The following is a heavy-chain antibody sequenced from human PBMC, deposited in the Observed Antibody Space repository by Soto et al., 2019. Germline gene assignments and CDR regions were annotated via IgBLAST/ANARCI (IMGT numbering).Heavy chain of an antibody. D-gene: IGHD6-13*01. V-gene: IGHV4-59*01. CDR3: ARVRGTAGKRYFDY. J-gene: IGHJ4*02. CDR2: TYYSGST. Sequence: NPSETLSLTCTASGGSMISYYWNGMRQPPGKGLEWIGYTYYSGSTTYNPSLKSRVTISVDSSKNQFSLKLSSVTAADTAVYYCARVRGTAGKRYFDYWGQGTLVTVSS. CDR1: GGSMISYY.